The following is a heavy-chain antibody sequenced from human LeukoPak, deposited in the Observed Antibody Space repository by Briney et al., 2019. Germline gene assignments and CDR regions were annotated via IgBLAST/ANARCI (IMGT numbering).Heavy chain of an antibody. CDR1: GFTFSSYW. J-gene: IGHJ3*02. V-gene: IGHV3-7*01. D-gene: IGHD2-21*01. Sequence: GGSLRLSCAASGFTFSSYWMSWVRQAPGKGLEWVANMKRDGSEKYYVDSVKGRFTISRDNAKNTLYLQMNSLRADDTALYYCATGPYSAFEMWGQGTMVTVSS. CDR2: MKRDGSEK. CDR3: ATGPYSAFEM.